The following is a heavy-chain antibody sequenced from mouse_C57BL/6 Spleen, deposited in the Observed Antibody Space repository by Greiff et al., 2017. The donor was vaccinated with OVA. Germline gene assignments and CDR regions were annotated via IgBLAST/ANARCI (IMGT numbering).Heavy chain of an antibody. CDR1: GYTFTDYY. CDR3: ARSGDGYYGYFDV. CDR2: IYPGSGNT. Sequence: QVQLQQSGAELVRPGASVKLSCKASGYTFTDYYINWVKQRPGQGLEWIARIYPGSGNTYYNEKFKGKATLTAEKSSSTAYMQLSSLTSEDSAVYFGARSGDGYYGYFDVWGTGTTVTVSS. J-gene: IGHJ1*03. V-gene: IGHV1-76*01. D-gene: IGHD2-3*01.